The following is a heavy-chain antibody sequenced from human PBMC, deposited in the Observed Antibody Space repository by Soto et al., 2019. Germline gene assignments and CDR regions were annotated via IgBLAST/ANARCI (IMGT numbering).Heavy chain of an antibody. CDR3: ARRDRSSWNSY. CDR1: GYTFTYRY. Sequence: ASVKVSCKASGYTFTYRYLHWVRQAPGQALEWMGWITPFNGNTNYAQKLQGRVTMTTDTSTSTAYMELRSLRSDDTAVYYCARRDRSSWNSYWGQGTLVTVSS. J-gene: IGHJ4*02. V-gene: IGHV1-45*02. D-gene: IGHD6-13*01. CDR2: ITPFNGNT.